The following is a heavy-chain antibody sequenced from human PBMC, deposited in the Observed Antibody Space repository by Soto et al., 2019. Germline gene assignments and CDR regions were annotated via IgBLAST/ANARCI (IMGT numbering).Heavy chain of an antibody. CDR3: ARGSEPAYSSWYVNGDF. CDR1: GYTFTSYA. D-gene: IGHD6-13*01. V-gene: IGHV1-3*01. J-gene: IGHJ4*02. CDR2: INAGNGNT. Sequence: QVHLVQSGAEVKKPGASVKISCKASGYTFTSYAIHWVRQAPGQRLEWMGWINAGNGNTKYSEKFQGRVTITRDTSATTAYLDVSSLRFEDTAVYYCARGSEPAYSSWYVNGDFWGQGTLITVSS.